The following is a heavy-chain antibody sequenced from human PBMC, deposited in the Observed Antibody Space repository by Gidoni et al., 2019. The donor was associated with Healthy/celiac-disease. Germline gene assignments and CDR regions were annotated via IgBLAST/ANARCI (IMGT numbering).Heavy chain of an antibody. V-gene: IGHV5-51*01. J-gene: IGHJ6*02. Sequence: EVQLVQSGAEVTKPGESLKISCTGSGYSFTSYWIGWVRQMPGKGLEWMGIIYPGDSDTRYSPSFQGQATISADKSISTAYLQWSSLKASDTAMYYCARHNYGGNSEVYYYYGMDVWGQGTTVTVSS. CDR3: ARHNYGGNSEVYYYYGMDV. CDR1: GYSFTSYW. CDR2: IYPGDSDT. D-gene: IGHD4-17*01.